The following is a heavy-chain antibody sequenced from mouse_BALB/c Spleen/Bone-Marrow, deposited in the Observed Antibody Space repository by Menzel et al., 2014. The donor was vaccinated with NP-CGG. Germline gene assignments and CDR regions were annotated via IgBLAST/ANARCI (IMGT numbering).Heavy chain of an antibody. Sequence: QVQLQQSGAELVKPGASVKLSCKSSGYTFTSYYMYWVKQRPGQGLERIGGINPSNGGTNFNEKFKSKATLTVDKSSSTAYMRLSSLTSEDSAVYYCTREGTFFAYWGQGTLVTVSA. D-gene: IGHD3-3*01. CDR3: TREGTFFAY. J-gene: IGHJ3*01. CDR1: GYTFTSYY. V-gene: IGHV1S81*02. CDR2: INPSNGGT.